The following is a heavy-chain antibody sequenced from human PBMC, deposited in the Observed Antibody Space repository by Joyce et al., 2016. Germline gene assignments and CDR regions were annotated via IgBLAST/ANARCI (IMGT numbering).Heavy chain of an antibody. CDR1: GLTLSNYG. CDR3: AKILTATYSSGWFLDY. Sequence: QVQLVESGGGVVQPGRSLRLSCAASGLTLSNYGVHWVRQAPGKGLEWVAVISDDGIYKDYADAVKGRFTIARDNSKNTVFLEMNSLRTEDKAVYYCAKILTATYSSGWFLDYWGQGTLVTVSS. J-gene: IGHJ4*02. CDR2: ISDDGIYK. D-gene: IGHD6-25*01. V-gene: IGHV3-30*18.